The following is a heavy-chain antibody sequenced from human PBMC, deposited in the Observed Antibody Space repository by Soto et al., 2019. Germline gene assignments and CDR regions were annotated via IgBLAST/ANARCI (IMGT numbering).Heavy chain of an antibody. V-gene: IGHV3-30*18. CDR2: ISYDGSNK. CDR3: AKDPSYDPGTIDY. D-gene: IGHD3-10*01. CDR1: GFTFSSYG. Sequence: GGSLRLSCAASGFTFSSYGMHWVRQAPGKGLEWVAVISYDGSNKYYADSVKGRFTISRDNSKNTLYLQMNSLRAEDTAVYYCAKDPSYDPGTIDYWGQGTLVTVSS. J-gene: IGHJ4*02.